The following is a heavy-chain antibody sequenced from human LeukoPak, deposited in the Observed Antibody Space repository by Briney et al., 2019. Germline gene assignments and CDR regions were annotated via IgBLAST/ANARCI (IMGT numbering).Heavy chain of an antibody. CDR1: GGSISSSNYY. D-gene: IGHD3-10*01. V-gene: IGHV4-39*01. J-gene: IGHJ4*02. CDR2: MYYTGTT. Sequence: PSETLSLTCTVSGGSISSSNYYWGWIRQPPGKGLEGIGSMYYTGTTYYKPSLKSRVTISEDTSKNQFSLKLSSVTAADTAVYYCARIGRGTYYTHFDYWGQGTLVTVSS. CDR3: ARIGRGTYYTHFDY.